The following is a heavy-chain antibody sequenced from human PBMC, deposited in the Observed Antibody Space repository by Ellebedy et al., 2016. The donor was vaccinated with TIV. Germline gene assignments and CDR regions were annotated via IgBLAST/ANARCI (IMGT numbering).Heavy chain of an antibody. CDR1: GGSISSGGYY. J-gene: IGHJ4*02. CDR3: ARMRWLQLGPFDY. CDR2: INHSGST. V-gene: IGHV4-39*07. D-gene: IGHD5-24*01. Sequence: SETLSLXCTVSGGSISSGGYYWSWIRQPPGKGLEWIGEINHSGSTNYNPSLKSRVTISVDTSKNQFSLKLSSVTAADTAVYYCARMRWLQLGPFDYWGQGTLVTVSS.